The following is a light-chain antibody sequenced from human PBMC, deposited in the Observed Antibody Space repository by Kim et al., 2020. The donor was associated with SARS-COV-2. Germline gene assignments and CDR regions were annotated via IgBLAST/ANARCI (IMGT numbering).Light chain of an antibody. Sequence: EIVLTQSPVTLSLSPGEKATLSCRASQSVSSYLAWYQQKPGQAPRLLIYDASNRATGIPARFSGSGSGTDFTLTISSLEPEDFAVYYCQSRSNWPPYTFGQGTKLEI. CDR1: QSVSSY. CDR2: DAS. J-gene: IGKJ2*01. CDR3: QSRSNWPPYT. V-gene: IGKV3-11*01.